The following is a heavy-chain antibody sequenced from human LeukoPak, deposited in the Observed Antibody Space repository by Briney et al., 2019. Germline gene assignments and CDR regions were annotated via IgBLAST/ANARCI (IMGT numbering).Heavy chain of an antibody. V-gene: IGHV4-34*01. CDR1: GGSFSGYY. CDR3: ARVGSSATRS. CDR2: INHSGST. D-gene: IGHD6-6*01. Sequence: PSETLSLTCAVYGGSFSGYYWSWIRQPPGKGLEWIGEINHSGSTNYNPSLKSRVSISVDTSKNQFSLKLSSVTAADTAVYYCARVGSSATRSWGQGTLVTVSS. J-gene: IGHJ4*02.